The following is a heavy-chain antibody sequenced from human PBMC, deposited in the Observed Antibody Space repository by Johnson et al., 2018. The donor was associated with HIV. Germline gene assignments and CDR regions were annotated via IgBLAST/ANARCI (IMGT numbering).Heavy chain of an antibody. CDR3: ARGAVSGYFSVDAVDI. D-gene: IGHD5-12*01. CDR1: GFTFSRYG. J-gene: IGHJ3*02. CDR2: IRYDGSTK. V-gene: IGHV3-30*02. Sequence: QVQLVESGGGVVQPGRSLRLSCAASGFTFSRYGMHWVRQPPGQGLEWVAFIRYDGSTKYYTDSVKGRSTISSDNSKNTLYLQMHSLTPEDTAVYYCARGAVSGYFSVDAVDIWGQGTMVTVSS.